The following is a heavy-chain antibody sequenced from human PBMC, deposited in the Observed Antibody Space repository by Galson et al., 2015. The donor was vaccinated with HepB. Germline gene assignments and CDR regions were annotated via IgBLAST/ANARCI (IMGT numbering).Heavy chain of an antibody. J-gene: IGHJ6*02. D-gene: IGHD1-26*01. Sequence: TLSLTCAVYGGSFSGYYWSWIRQPPGKGLEWIGEINHSGSTNYNPSLKSRVTISVDTSKNQFSLKLSSVTAADTAVYYCARVKWELLRTGYYGMDVWGQGTTVTVSS. V-gene: IGHV4-34*01. CDR2: INHSGST. CDR1: GGSFSGYY. CDR3: ARVKWELLRTGYYGMDV.